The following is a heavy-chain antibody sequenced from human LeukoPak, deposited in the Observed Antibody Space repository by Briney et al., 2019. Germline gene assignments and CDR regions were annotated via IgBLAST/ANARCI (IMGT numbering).Heavy chain of an antibody. CDR1: GGSFSGYY. CDR3: ARDFMGYCSGGSCYSEASWFDP. V-gene: IGHV4-34*01. J-gene: IGHJ5*02. CDR2: INHSGST. D-gene: IGHD2-15*01. Sequence: SSETLSLTCAVYGGSFSGYYWSWIRQPPGKGLEWIGEINHSGSTNYNPSLKSRVTISVDTSKNQFSLKLSSVTAADTAVYYCARDFMGYCSGGSCYSEASWFDPWGQGTLVTVSS.